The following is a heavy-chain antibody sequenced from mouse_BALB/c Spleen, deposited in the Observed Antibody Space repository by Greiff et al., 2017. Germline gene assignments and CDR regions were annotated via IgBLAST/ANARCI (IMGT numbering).Heavy chain of an antibody. CDR3: AREDYGSSYDAMDY. D-gene: IGHD1-1*01. CDR1: GFSLTSYG. V-gene: IGHV2-9*02. J-gene: IGHJ4*01. CDR2: IWAGGST. Sequence: QVQLKESGAGLVAPSQSLSITCTVSGFSLTSYGVHWVRQPPGKGLEWLGVIWAGGSTNYNSALMSRLSISKDNSKSQVFLKMNSLQTDDTAMYYCAREDYGSSYDAMDYWGQGTSVTVSS.